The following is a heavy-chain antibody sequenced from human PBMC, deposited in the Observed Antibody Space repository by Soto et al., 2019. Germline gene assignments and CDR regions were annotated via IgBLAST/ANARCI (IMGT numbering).Heavy chain of an antibody. Sequence: ASVKVSCKASGYTFTSYYIHRVRQAPGQGLEWMGIINPSGGSTSYAQKFQGRVTVTRDTSTRTVYMELSSLRSGDTAVFYCARSFVDSSGSPNDYWGQGTLVTVSS. V-gene: IGHV1-46*01. J-gene: IGHJ4*02. CDR2: INPSGGST. CDR3: ARSFVDSSGSPNDY. CDR1: GYTFTSYY. D-gene: IGHD3-22*01.